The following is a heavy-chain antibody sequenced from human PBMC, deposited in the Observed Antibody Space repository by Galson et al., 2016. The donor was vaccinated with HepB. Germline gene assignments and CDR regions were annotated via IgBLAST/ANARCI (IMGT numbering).Heavy chain of an antibody. J-gene: IGHJ6*04. CDR3: AKNFYTMVQGAMGYYGMDV. Sequence: SLRLSCASTFTDYGIHWVRQAPGKGLEWVAAMSYDGSTQEYADALKGRLTISRDSSKNTVSLQLKNLRSEDTGVYYCAKNFYTMVQGAMGYYGMDVWGKGTTVIVSS. V-gene: IGHV3-30*18. D-gene: IGHD3-10*01. CDR1: FTDYG. CDR2: MSYDGSTQ.